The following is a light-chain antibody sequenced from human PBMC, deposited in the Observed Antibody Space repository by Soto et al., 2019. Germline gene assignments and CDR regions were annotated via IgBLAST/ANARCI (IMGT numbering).Light chain of an antibody. CDR3: QQYNNWPYT. CDR2: GAS. Sequence: ERVMTQSPATLSVSPGERATLSCRASQSVSSNLAWYQQKPGQAPRLLMYGASTRATGIPARFSGSGSGTEFTLTISSLQSEDFAVYFCQQYNNWPYTFGPGAKLEIK. J-gene: IGKJ2*01. V-gene: IGKV3-15*01. CDR1: QSVSSN.